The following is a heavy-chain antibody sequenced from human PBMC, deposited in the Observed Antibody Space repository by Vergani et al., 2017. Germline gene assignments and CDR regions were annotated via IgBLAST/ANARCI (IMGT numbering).Heavy chain of an antibody. CDR2: IWYDGSNK. V-gene: IGHV3-33*06. CDR1: GFTFSSYG. J-gene: IGHJ4*02. Sequence: QVQLVESGGGVVQPGRSLRLSCAASGFTFSSYGMHWVRQAPGKGLEWVAVIWYDGSNKYYADSVKGRFTISRDNSKNTLYLQMNSLRAEDTAVYYCAKEPMTTVTIIDYWGQGTLVTVSS. D-gene: IGHD4-17*01. CDR3: AKEPMTTVTIIDY.